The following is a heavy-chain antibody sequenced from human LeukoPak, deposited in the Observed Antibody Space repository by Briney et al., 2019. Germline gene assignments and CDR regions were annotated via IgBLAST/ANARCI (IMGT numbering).Heavy chain of an antibody. Sequence: SETLSLTCTVSGGSFTSGSDCWSWIRQSAGKGLEWIGRIYTSGSTNYNPSLKSRVTISLDTSKNQFSLKVSSVTAADTAVYYCARDQEAYCSSTSCYEYSYYMDVWGKGTTVTISS. D-gene: IGHD2-2*01. V-gene: IGHV4-61*02. J-gene: IGHJ6*03. CDR1: GGSFTSGSDC. CDR3: ARDQEAYCSSTSCYEYSYYMDV. CDR2: IYTSGST.